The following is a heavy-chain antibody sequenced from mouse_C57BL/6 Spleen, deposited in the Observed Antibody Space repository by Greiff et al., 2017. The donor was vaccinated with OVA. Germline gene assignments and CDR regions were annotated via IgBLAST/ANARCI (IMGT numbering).Heavy chain of an antibody. J-gene: IGHJ2*01. CDR2: ISSGGDYI. D-gene: IGHD2-3*01. Sequence: DVQLVESGAGLVKPGGSLKLSCAASGFTFSSYAMSWVRQTPEKRLEWVAYISSGGDYIYYADTVKGRFTISRDNARNTLYLQMSSLKSEDTAMYYCTRDGYSRYFDYWGQGTTLTVSS. CDR1: GFTFSSYA. V-gene: IGHV5-9-1*02. CDR3: TRDGYSRYFDY.